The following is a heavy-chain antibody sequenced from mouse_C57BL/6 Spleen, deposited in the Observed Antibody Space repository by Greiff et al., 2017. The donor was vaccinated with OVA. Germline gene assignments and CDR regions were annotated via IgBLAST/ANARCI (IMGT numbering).Heavy chain of an antibody. CDR1: GYTFTDYY. V-gene: IGHV1-26*01. J-gene: IGHJ3*01. Sequence: EVQLQQSGPELVKPGASVKISCKASGYTFTDYYMNWVKQSHGKSLEWIGDINPNNGGTSYNQKFKGKATLTVDKSSSTAYLELRRLTSEDSAVLDCARGGGDEAWFACWGQGTLVTVSA. CDR3: ARGGGDEAWFAC. D-gene: IGHD2-13*01. CDR2: INPNNGGT.